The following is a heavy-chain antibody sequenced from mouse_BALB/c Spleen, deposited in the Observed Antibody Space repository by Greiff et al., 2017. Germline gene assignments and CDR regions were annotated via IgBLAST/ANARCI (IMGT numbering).Heavy chain of an antibody. CDR3: ARDHYGSGGAY. J-gene: IGHJ3*01. CDR2: INSNGGST. CDR1: GFTFSSYG. Sequence: DVMLVESGGGLVKPGGSLKLSCAASGFTFSSYGMSWVRQTPDKRLELVATINSNGGSTYYPDSVKGRFTISRDNAKNTLYLQMSSLKSEDTAMYYCARDHYGSGGAYWGQGTLVTVSA. V-gene: IGHV5-6-3*01. D-gene: IGHD1-1*01.